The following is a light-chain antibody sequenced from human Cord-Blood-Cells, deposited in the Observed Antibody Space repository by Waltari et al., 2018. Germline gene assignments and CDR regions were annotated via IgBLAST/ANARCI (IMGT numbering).Light chain of an antibody. CDR3: SSYTSSSTV. V-gene: IGLV2-14*01. Sequence: QSALTQPASVSGSPGQSITLSCTGPSSDVGGYNYVSWYQQHPGKAPKLMIYEVSNRPSGVSNRFSGSKSGNTASLTISGLQAEDEADYYCSSYTSSSTVFGGGTKLTVL. CDR2: EVS. CDR1: SSDVGGYNY. J-gene: IGLJ3*02.